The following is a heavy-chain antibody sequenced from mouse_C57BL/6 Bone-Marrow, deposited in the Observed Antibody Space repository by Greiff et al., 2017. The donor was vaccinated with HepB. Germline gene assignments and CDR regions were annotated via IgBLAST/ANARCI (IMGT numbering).Heavy chain of an antibody. V-gene: IGHV1-19*01. D-gene: IGHD1-2*01. CDR3: ARPSHYYGYFPY. CDR1: GYTFTDYY. Sequence: VQLQQSGPVLVKPGASVKMSCQASGYTFTDYYMNWVKQSHGKSLEWIGVINPYNGGTSYNQKFKGKATLTVDKSSSTAYMELNSLTSEDSAVYYCARPSHYYGYFPYWGQGTSVTVSS. CDR2: INPYNGGT. J-gene: IGHJ4*01.